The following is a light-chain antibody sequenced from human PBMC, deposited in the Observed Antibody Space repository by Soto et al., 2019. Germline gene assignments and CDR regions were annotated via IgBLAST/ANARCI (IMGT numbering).Light chain of an antibody. Sequence: QSALTQPPSASGSPGQSVTISCTGTSSDVGAYNYVSWYQQHPGKAPKLMIYEVTKRPSGVPDRFSGSKSGNTASLTVSGLQAEDEADYYCGSYADSISVLFGGGTKLTVL. CDR2: EVT. CDR3: GSYADSISVL. V-gene: IGLV2-8*01. CDR1: SSDVGAYNY. J-gene: IGLJ3*02.